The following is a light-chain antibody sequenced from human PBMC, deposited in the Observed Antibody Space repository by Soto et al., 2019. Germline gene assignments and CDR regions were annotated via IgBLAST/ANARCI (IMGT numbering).Light chain of an antibody. V-gene: IGKV3-20*01. J-gene: IGKJ1*01. CDR1: QSVSISY. Sequence: EIVLTQSPGTLSLSPGERATLSCRASQSVSISYLAWSQQKPGQAPRLLIYGASSRATGIPDRFSGSGSGTDFTLTISRLEPEDFAVYFCHQYGSSPWTFGQGTKVEV. CDR2: GAS. CDR3: HQYGSSPWT.